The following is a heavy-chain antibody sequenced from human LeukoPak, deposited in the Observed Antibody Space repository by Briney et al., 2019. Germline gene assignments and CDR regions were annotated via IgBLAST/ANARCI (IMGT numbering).Heavy chain of an antibody. J-gene: IGHJ3*02. CDR3: ASLITYYYGSGSYGDAFDI. D-gene: IGHD3-10*01. Sequence: GGSLRLSCAASGFTVSSNYMSWVRQAPGKGLEWVSVIYSGGSTYYADSVKGRFTISRDNSKNTLYLQMNSLRAEDTAVYYCASLITYYYGSGSYGDAFDIWGQGTMVTVSS. CDR2: IYSGGST. CDR1: GFTVSSNY. V-gene: IGHV3-53*01.